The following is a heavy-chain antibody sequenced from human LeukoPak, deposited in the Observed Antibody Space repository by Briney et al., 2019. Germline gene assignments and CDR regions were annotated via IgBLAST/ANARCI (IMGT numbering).Heavy chain of an antibody. J-gene: IGHJ4*02. D-gene: IGHD3-16*01. CDR2: ISNVGATI. CDR1: GFTFGSFE. CDR3: VKDHRGYDNAYGFDF. V-gene: IGHV3-48*03. Sequence: GGSLRLSCVASGFTFGSFEMNWVRQAPGKGLEWVSYISNVGATIYYADSVKGRFTISRDNAKNSLFLQMNSLRAEDTAVYFCVKDHRGYDNAYGFDFWGQGTVVTVSS.